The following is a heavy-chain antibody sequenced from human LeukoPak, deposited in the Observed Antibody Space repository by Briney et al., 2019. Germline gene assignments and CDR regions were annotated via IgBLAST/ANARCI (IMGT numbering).Heavy chain of an antibody. CDR3: ATRGGVGAFDI. CDR2: ISFDGSNK. V-gene: IGHV3-30*03. D-gene: IGHD3-10*01. J-gene: IGHJ3*02. Sequence: GGSLRLSCAASGFTFSSYGMHWIRQALGKGLEWVAVISFDGSNKYYADFVKGRFTISRDNSKNTLYLQMSSLKIEDTALYYCATRGGVGAFDIWGQGTMVSVSS. CDR1: GFTFSSYG.